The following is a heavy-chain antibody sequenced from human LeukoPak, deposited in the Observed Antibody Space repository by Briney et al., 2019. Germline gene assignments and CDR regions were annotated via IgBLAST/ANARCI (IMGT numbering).Heavy chain of an antibody. Sequence: GASVKVSCKASGYTFTSYYMHWVRQAPGQGLEWMGIINPSGGSTSYAQKFQGRVTMTRDTSTSTVYMELSSLRSEDTAVYYCARAPPGMVRGVPFDYWGQGTLVTVSS. J-gene: IGHJ4*02. CDR1: GYTFTSYY. CDR2: INPSGGST. CDR3: ARAPPGMVRGVPFDY. V-gene: IGHV1-46*01. D-gene: IGHD3-10*01.